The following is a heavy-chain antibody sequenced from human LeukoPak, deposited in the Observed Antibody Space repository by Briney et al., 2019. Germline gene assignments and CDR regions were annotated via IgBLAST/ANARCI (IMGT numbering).Heavy chain of an antibody. V-gene: IGHV4-61*01. Sequence: PSETLSLTCTVSGGSVSSGSYYWSSIRQPPGKGLEWIGYIYYSGSTNYNPSLKSRVTISVDTSKNQFSLKLSSVTAADTAVYYCASYYYGSGIVWGQGTLVTVSS. CDR2: IYYSGST. CDR3: ASYYYGSGIV. J-gene: IGHJ4*02. CDR1: GGSVSSGSYY. D-gene: IGHD3-10*01.